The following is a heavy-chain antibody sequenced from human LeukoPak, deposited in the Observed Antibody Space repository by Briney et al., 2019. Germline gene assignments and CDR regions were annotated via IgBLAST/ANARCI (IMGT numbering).Heavy chain of an antibody. CDR3: ARGPVRDDFWSGYYGFDP. CDR1: GYTFTSYD. Sequence: ASVKVSCKASGYTFTSYDINWVRQATGQGLEWMGWMNPNSGNTGYAQKFQGRVTITRNTSISTAYMELSSLGSEDTAVYYCARGPVRDDFWSGYYGFDPWGQGTLVTVSS. V-gene: IGHV1-8*03. J-gene: IGHJ5*02. D-gene: IGHD3-3*01. CDR2: MNPNSGNT.